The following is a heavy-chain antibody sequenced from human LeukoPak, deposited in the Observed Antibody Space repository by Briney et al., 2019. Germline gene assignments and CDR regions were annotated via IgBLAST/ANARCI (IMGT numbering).Heavy chain of an antibody. V-gene: IGHV3-30*03. CDR3: ARGLTMIVVVIPRVVDY. J-gene: IGHJ4*02. Sequence: PGGSRRLSCAASGFTFSSYGMHWVRQAPGKGLEWVAVISYDGSNKYYADSVKGRFTISRDNSKNTLYLQMNSLRAEDTAVYYCARGLTMIVVVIPRVVDYWGQGTLVTVSS. CDR1: GFTFSSYG. CDR2: ISYDGSNK. D-gene: IGHD3-22*01.